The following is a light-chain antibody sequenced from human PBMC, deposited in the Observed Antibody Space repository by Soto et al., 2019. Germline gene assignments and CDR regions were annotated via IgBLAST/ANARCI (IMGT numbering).Light chain of an antibody. CDR2: GAS. V-gene: IGKV3-20*01. CDR3: QQYGSSSWT. J-gene: IGKJ1*01. CDR1: QSVSSSY. Sequence: EIVLTQSPGTLSLSPGERATLSCRASQSVSSSYLAWYQQKPGQAPRLLIYGASSRATGIPDRFSGSGSGTEFTLTIRRLEPEDFAVYYCQQYGSSSWTFGQGTKV.